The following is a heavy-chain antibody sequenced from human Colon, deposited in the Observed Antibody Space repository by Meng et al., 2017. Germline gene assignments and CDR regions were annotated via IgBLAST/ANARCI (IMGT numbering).Heavy chain of an antibody. CDR1: GGPISRSNW. D-gene: IGHD3-3*01. J-gene: IGHJ4*02. CDR2: IYHSGST. V-gene: IGHV4-4*02. Sequence: QVQLQESGPGLVKPSGTLSLTCAVSGGPISRSNWWSWVRQPPGKGLEWIGEIYHSGSTSYNPSLKSRVTISVDKSKNQFSLKLSSVTAADTAVYYCARGLRYNDFWSGYGIFDNWGQGTLVTVSS. CDR3: ARGLRYNDFWSGYGIFDN.